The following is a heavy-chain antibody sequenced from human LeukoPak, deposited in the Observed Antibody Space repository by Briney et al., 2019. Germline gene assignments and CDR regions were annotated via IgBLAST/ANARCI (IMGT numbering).Heavy chain of an antibody. CDR2: IKNDGTEK. CDR1: GFSFSNYW. Sequence: PGGSLRLSCAASGFSFSNYWMTWIRQAPGKGLEWVTNIKNDGTEKYYVDSVKGRFTISRDTARNSLYLQMNSLTVGDTAVYYCARLLAYGSGAEAFDYWGQGTLVTVSS. J-gene: IGHJ4*02. D-gene: IGHD3-10*01. CDR3: ARLLAYGSGAEAFDY. V-gene: IGHV3-7*01.